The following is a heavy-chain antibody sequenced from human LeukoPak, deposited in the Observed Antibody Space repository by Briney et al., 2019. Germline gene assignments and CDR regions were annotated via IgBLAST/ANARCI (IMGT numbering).Heavy chain of an antibody. CDR3: ASLFSGWDAFDI. D-gene: IGHD6-19*01. CDR1: GGSISSSSYY. CDR2: IYYSGST. V-gene: IGHV4-61*05. Sequence: SETLSLTCTVSGGSISSSSYYWGWIRQPPGKGLEWIGYIYYSGSTNYNPSLKSRVTISVDTSKNQSSLKLSSVTAADTAVYYCASLFSGWDAFDIWGQGTMVTVSS. J-gene: IGHJ3*02.